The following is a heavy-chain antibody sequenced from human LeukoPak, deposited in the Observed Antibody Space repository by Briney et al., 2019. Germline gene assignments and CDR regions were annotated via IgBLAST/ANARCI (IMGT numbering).Heavy chain of an antibody. CDR3: ARRSNGWDLDY. Sequence: GGSLRLSCEASGFTFSSYWMSWVRQAPGKGLEWVAIIKRDGSEKYYVDSVKGRFTISRDNAKNSLYLQMNSQRAEDTAVYYCARRSNGWDLDYWGRGTLVTVSS. CDR1: GFTFSSYW. J-gene: IGHJ4*02. CDR2: IKRDGSEK. D-gene: IGHD6-25*01. V-gene: IGHV3-7*01.